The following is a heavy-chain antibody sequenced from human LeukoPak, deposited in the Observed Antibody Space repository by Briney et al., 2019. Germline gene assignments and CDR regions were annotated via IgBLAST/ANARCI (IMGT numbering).Heavy chain of an antibody. Sequence: QPGRSLRLSCAASGFTFSSYAMHWVRQAPGEGLEWVAVISYDGSNKYYADSVKGRFTISRDNSKNTLYLQMNSLRAEETAVYYCAREVYGGNRGGKWFDPWGQGTLVTVSS. CDR1: GFTFSSYA. CDR3: AREVYGGNRGGKWFDP. J-gene: IGHJ5*02. D-gene: IGHD4-23*01. CDR2: ISYDGSNK. V-gene: IGHV3-30-3*01.